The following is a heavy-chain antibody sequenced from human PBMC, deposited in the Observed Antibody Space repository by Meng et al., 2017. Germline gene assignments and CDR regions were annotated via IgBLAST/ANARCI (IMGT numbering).Heavy chain of an antibody. Sequence: VRLVEFGGGVVQPGRALGLSCAASGFTFSSYAMHWVRQAPGKGLEWVAVISYDGSNKYYADSVKGRFTISRDNSKNTLYLQMNSLRAEDTAVYYCATMIVVNYWGQGTLVTVSS. CDR2: ISYDGSNK. CDR1: GFTFSSYA. CDR3: ATMIVVNY. V-gene: IGHV3-30*01. J-gene: IGHJ4*02. D-gene: IGHD3-22*01.